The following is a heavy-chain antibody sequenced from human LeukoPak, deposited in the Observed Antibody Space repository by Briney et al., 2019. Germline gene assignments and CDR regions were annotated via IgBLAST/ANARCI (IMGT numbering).Heavy chain of an antibody. D-gene: IGHD5-18*01. CDR3: ARSHQRYSYDLGGY. CDR2: IKQDGSEK. J-gene: IGHJ4*02. Sequence: GGSLRLSCAASGFAFNYYWMSWVRQAPGKGLEWVANIKQDGSEKFYVDSVKGRFALSRDNVKNSLYLEMNSLRAEDTAVYYCARSHQRYSYDLGGYWGQGTLVTVSS. CDR1: GFAFNYYW. V-gene: IGHV3-7*01.